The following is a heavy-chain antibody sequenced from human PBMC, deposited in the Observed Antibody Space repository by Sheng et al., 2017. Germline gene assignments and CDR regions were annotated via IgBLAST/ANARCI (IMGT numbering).Heavy chain of an antibody. J-gene: IGHJ3*02. CDR2: IIPILGIA. V-gene: IGHV1-69*04. CDR3: AREGGDGYNFSRNLVPGAFDI. Sequence: QVQLVQSGAEVKKPGSSVKVSCKASGGTFSSYAISWVRQAPGQGLEWMGGIIPILGIANYAQKFQGRVTITADKSTSTAYMELSSLRSEDTAVYYCAREGGDGYNFSRNLVPGAFDIWGQGTMVTVSS. CDR1: GGTFSSYA. D-gene: IGHD3-3*01.